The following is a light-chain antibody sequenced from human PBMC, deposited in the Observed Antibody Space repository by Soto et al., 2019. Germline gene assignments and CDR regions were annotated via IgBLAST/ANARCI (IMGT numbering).Light chain of an antibody. J-gene: IGLJ2*01. V-gene: IGLV1-44*01. CDR2: SNN. CDR3: ATWDDSLNGHVV. CDR1: SSNIGNNY. Sequence: QSVLTQPPSVSAAPGQKVTISCSGSSSNIGNNYVSWYQQLPGTAPKLLIYSNNQRPSGVPNRFSGSKSGTSASLAISGLQSEDEADYYCATWDDSLNGHVVFGGGTKLTVL.